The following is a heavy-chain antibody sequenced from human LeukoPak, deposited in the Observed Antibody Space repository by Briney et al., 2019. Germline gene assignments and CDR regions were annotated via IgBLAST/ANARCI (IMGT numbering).Heavy chain of an antibody. CDR2: ISWNSGSI. CDR3: ASTRGVTTVRYYFDY. D-gene: IGHD4-17*01. V-gene: IGHV3-9*01. Sequence: GGSLRLSCAASGFTFDDYAMHWVRQAPGKGLEWVSGISWNSGSIGYADSVKGRFTISRDNAKNSLYLQMNSLRAEDTALYYCASTRGVTTVRYYFDYWGQGTLVTVSS. J-gene: IGHJ4*02. CDR1: GFTFDDYA.